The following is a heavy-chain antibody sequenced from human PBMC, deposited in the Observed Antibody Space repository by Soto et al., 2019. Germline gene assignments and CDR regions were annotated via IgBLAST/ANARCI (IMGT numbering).Heavy chain of an antibody. J-gene: IGHJ6*02. CDR1: GFTFSTYA. CDR2: ISGSGGSI. V-gene: IGHV3-23*01. D-gene: IGHD1-1*01. Sequence: EVQLLESGGGLVQPGGSLRLSCAASGFTFSTYAMNWVRQAPGNGLEWVSAISGSGGSIHYADSVKGRFTISRDNSKNTLYRQMNSLRDDDTAVYHCVKGYWKGDVWGQGTTVTVSS. CDR3: VKGYWKGDV.